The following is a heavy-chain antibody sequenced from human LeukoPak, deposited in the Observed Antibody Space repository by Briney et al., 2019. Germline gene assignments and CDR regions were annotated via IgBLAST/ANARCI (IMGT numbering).Heavy chain of an antibody. CDR3: ARARGGTSLDF. V-gene: IGHV3-30-3*01. CDR2: ISYDGSDQ. D-gene: IGHD3-10*01. J-gene: IGHJ4*02. CDR1: GFTFSNYI. Sequence: GGSLRLSCAAPGFTFSNYIVHWVRQAPGKGLEWVAVISYDGSDQYYADSVKGRFTISRDNSKNTLYLHINSLRAEDTAVYYCARARGGTSLDFWGQGTLVTVSS.